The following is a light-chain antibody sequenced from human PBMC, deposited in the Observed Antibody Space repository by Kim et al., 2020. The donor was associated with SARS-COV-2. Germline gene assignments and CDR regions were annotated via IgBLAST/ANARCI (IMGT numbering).Light chain of an antibody. V-gene: IGKV3-20*01. Sequence: SPGDRATLSCRASQSVINNHLAWYQQKPGQAPRLLMYDASTRATDIPDSFSGSGSGTDFTLTISRLEPEDFAVYYCQQYGNSPWTFGQGTKVDIK. CDR1: QSVINNH. J-gene: IGKJ1*01. CDR2: DAS. CDR3: QQYGNSPWT.